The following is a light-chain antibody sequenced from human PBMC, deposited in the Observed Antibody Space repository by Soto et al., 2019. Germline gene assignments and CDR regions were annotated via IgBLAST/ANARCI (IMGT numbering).Light chain of an antibody. CDR1: QSINSKS. CDR2: NTS. Sequence: GTVSLTRGDVGGVCCRVSQSINSKSLVWYQRKFGQAPRLLIYNTSSRATGIPDRFSGSGSGTDFTLSISRLEPEDFAVYYCQHYGGSFIFGPGTKVDIK. J-gene: IGKJ3*01. V-gene: IGKV3-20*01. CDR3: QHYGGSFI.